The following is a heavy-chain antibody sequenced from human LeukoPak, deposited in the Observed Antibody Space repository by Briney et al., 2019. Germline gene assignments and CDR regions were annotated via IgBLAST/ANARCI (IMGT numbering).Heavy chain of an antibody. CDR3: AKSPCYDILTGYYFNLDY. D-gene: IGHD3-9*01. CDR2: ISGSGGST. CDR1: GFTFSSYA. Sequence: GGSLRLSCAASGFTFSSYAMSWVRQAPGKGLEWVSAISGSGGSTYYADSVKGRFTISRDNSKNTLYLQMNSLRAEDTAVYYCAKSPCYDILTGYYFNLDYWGQGTLVTVSS. J-gene: IGHJ4*02. V-gene: IGHV3-23*01.